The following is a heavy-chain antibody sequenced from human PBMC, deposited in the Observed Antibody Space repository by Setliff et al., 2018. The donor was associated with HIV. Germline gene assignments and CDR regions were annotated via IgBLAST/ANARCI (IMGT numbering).Heavy chain of an antibody. Sequence: KPSETLSLTCTVSGGSISSGGFYWYWIRQPPGKGLEWIGYIFYTGSTNYNPSLKSRVTISVDTSKKQFFLKLSSVTAADTAVYYCVRGYCSSTTCYDDYYYMDVWGKGSTVTVSS. CDR3: VRGYCSSTTCYDDYYYMDV. V-gene: IGHV4-61*08. J-gene: IGHJ6*03. CDR1: GGSISSGGFY. CDR2: IFYTGST. D-gene: IGHD2-2*01.